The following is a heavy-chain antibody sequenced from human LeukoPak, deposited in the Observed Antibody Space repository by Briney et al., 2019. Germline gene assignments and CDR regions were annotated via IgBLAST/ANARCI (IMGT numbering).Heavy chain of an antibody. D-gene: IGHD3-10*01. CDR1: GYTLTELS. V-gene: IGHV1-24*01. J-gene: IGHJ4*02. CDR3: ATDLTGSEVRGVRFDY. CDR2: FDPEDGET. Sequence: ASVKVSCKVSGYTLTELSMHWVRQAPGKGLEWMGGFDPEDGETIYAQKFQGRVTMTEDTSTDTAYMELSSLRSEDTAVYYCATDLTGSEVRGVRFDYWSQGTLVTVSS.